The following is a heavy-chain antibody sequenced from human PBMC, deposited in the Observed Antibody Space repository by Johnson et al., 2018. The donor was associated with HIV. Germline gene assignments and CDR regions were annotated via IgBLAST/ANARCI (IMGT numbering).Heavy chain of an antibody. V-gene: IGHV3-13*01. J-gene: IGHJ3*02. CDR2: IGTSGDT. CDR3: ARRRSYDDAFDI. CDR1: GFTFSSYD. D-gene: IGHD3-10*01. Sequence: VQLVESGGGLVQPGGSLRLSCAASGFTFSSYDMHWVHQATGKGLEWVSGIGTSGDTYSGSVKGRFTVSRENAKNFLYLQMNSLRAGDTAIYYCARRRSYDDAFDIWGRGTMVTVSS.